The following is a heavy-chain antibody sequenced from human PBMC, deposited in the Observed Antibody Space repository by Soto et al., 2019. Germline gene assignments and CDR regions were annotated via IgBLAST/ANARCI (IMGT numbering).Heavy chain of an antibody. CDR1: GYTFTSYA. V-gene: IGHV1-3*01. J-gene: IGHJ5*02. CDR3: AREFPPLRGYDYLSLNWFDP. Sequence: QVQLVQSGAEVKKPGASVKVSCKASGYTFTSYAMHWVRQAPGQRLEWMGWINAGNGNTKYSQKFQGRVTITRDTSASTAYMELSSLRSEDTAVYYCAREFPPLRGYDYLSLNWFDPWGQGTLVTVSS. CDR2: INAGNGNT. D-gene: IGHD5-12*01.